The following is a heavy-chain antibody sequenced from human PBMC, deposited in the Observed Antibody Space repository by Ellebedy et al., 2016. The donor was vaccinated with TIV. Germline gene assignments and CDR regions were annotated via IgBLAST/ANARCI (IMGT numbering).Heavy chain of an antibody. J-gene: IGHJ5*02. D-gene: IGHD3-16*01. Sequence: GESLKISXKGSGYRFTTNWIGWVRQMPGKGLEWMGIIYPADSDTRYSPSFQGQVTISADKSISTAYLQWTSLKASDTAMYYCARNYGRYFDPWGQGTLVTVSS. CDR2: IYPADSDT. CDR3: ARNYGRYFDP. CDR1: GYRFTTNW. V-gene: IGHV5-51*01.